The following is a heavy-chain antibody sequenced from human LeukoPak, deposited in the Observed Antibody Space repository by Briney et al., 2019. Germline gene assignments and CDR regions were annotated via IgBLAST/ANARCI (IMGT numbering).Heavy chain of an antibody. Sequence: PSETLSLTCTVSGDSISSRSYYCGWIRQPPGKGLEWIVSIYYSGSTYYNPSLKSRVTISVDTSKNQFSLKLTSVTAADTAVYYCARPQYQPGGWFDPWGQGTLVTVSS. J-gene: IGHJ5*02. CDR3: ARPQYQPGGWFDP. CDR2: IYYSGST. CDR1: GDSISSRSYY. D-gene: IGHD2-2*01. V-gene: IGHV4-39*01.